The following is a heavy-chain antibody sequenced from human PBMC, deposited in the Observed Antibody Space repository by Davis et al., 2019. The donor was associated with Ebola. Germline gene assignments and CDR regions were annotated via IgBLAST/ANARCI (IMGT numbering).Heavy chain of an antibody. J-gene: IGHJ4*02. CDR2: ISGSGVST. CDR1: GFTFSSYG. CDR3: AKADSGDSYGYINMDY. Sequence: GGSLRLSCAASGFTFSSYGMNWVRQAPGKGLEWVSTISGSGVSTYYADSVKGRFTISRDNSKNTLYLQMNSLRAEDTAIYYCAKADSGDSYGYINMDYWGQGTLVTVSS. D-gene: IGHD5-18*01. V-gene: IGHV3-23*01.